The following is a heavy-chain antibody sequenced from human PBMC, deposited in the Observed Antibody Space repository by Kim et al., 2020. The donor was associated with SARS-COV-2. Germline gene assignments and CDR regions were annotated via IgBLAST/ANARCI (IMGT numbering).Heavy chain of an antibody. CDR3: AREPGEHCSGGSCYSDEPADYYYGMDV. CDR1: GGTFSSYA. D-gene: IGHD2-15*01. Sequence: SVKVSCKASGGTFSSYAISWVRQAPGQGLVWMGRIIPILGIANYAQKFQGRVTITADKSTSTAYMELSSLRSEDTAVYYCAREPGEHCSGGSCYSDEPADYYYGMDVWGQGNTVTVSS. V-gene: IGHV1-69*04. CDR2: IIPILGIA. J-gene: IGHJ6*02.